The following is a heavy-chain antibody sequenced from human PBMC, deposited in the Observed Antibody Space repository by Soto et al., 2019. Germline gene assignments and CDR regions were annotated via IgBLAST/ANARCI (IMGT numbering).Heavy chain of an antibody. CDR1: GGAFSSYA. CDR3: ARRDTSGFLRYFDN. Sequence: QVQLVQSGAEVKKPGSSVKVSCKASGGAFSSYAISWVRQAPGQGLEWMGGNLPLFNISNYAQKFQGRVTITADKSTGTAYMELSSLRSEDTALYYCARRDTSGFLRYFDNWGQGTLVTVSS. D-gene: IGHD3-3*01. CDR2: NLPLFNIS. J-gene: IGHJ4*02. V-gene: IGHV1-69*17.